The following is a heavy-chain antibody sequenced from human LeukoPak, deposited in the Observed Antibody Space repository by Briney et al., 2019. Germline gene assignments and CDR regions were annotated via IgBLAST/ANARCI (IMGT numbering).Heavy chain of an antibody. CDR3: ARDLGYCTNGVCYTGYYFDY. V-gene: IGHV1-2*04. J-gene: IGHJ4*02. CDR2: INPNSGGT. Sequence: ASVKVSCKTSGYTFTSYGMHWVRQAPGQGLEWMGWINPNSGGTNYAQKFQGWVTMTRDTSISTAYMELSRLRSDDTAVYYCARDLGYCTNGVCYTGYYFDYWGQGTLVTVSS. D-gene: IGHD2-8*01. CDR1: GYTFTSYG.